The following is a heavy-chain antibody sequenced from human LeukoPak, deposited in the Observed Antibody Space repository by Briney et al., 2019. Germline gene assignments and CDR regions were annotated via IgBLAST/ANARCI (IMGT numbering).Heavy chain of an antibody. Sequence: ASVKVSCKASGGTFSSYTISWVRQAPGQGLEWMGRIIPIFGTANYAQKFQGRVTITTDESTSTAYMELSSLRSEDTAVYYCARDREGSGSSRGNWFDPWGQGTLVTVSS. J-gene: IGHJ5*02. CDR3: ARDREGSGSSRGNWFDP. CDR1: GGTFSSYT. V-gene: IGHV1-69*05. D-gene: IGHD3-10*01. CDR2: IIPIFGTA.